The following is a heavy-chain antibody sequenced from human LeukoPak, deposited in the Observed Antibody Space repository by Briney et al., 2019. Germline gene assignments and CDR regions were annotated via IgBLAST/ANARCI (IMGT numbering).Heavy chain of an antibody. CDR1: GGSFSGYY. Sequence: SETLSLTCAVYGGSFSGYYWSWIRQPPGKGLEWIGEINHSGSTNYNPSLKSRVTISVDTSKNQFSLKLNSVTAADTALYYCARGAYDYVWGSYLNWFDPWGQGTLVTVSS. CDR3: ARGAYDYVWGSYLNWFDP. J-gene: IGHJ5*02. V-gene: IGHV4-34*01. CDR2: INHSGST. D-gene: IGHD3-16*02.